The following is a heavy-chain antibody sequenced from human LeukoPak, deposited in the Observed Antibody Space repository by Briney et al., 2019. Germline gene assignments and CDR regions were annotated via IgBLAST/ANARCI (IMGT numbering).Heavy chain of an antibody. V-gene: IGHV1-2*02. J-gene: IGHJ5*02. D-gene: IGHD2-21*01. CDR2: INPNSGGT. Sequence: GASVKVSCKTSGYSFTDCYIHWVRQTPGQGLEWMGWINPNSGGTSSAQKFQGRVTMTRDTSITTVYMEVSWLTSDDTAIYYCARADRLHGGPYLIGPWGQGTLVTVSS. CDR1: GYSFTDCY. CDR3: ARADRLHGGPYLIGP.